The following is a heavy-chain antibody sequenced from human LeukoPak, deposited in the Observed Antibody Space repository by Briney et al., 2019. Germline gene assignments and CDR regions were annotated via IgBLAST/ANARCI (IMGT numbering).Heavy chain of an antibody. V-gene: IGHV4-4*09. D-gene: IGHD6-13*01. CDR1: GGSISSYY. CDR3: ARHAGSSWYPSGYFDY. CDR2: IYTSGST. J-gene: IGHJ4*02. Sequence: SETLSLTCTVSGGSISSYYWSWIRQPPGKGLEWIGYIYTSGSTNYNPSLKSRVTISVDTSKNQFSLKLSSVTAADTAVYYCARHAGSSWYPSGYFDYWGQGTLVTVSS.